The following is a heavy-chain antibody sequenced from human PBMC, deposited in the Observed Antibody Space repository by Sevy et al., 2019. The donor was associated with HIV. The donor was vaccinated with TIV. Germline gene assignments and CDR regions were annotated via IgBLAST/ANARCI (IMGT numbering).Heavy chain of an antibody. Sequence: GGSLRLSCAAAGFSFSRYGMHWARQAPGKGLEWVAVISNDGSDKEYADSVKGRFIVSRDNSKETVYRQMNSLRPDDTAVYYCANSRGRYEGSSWLYYYYLMDVWGQGTTVTVSS. CDR1: GFSFSRYG. CDR3: ANSRGRYEGSSWLYYYYLMDV. J-gene: IGHJ6*02. CDR2: ISNDGSDK. V-gene: IGHV3-30*18. D-gene: IGHD6-13*01.